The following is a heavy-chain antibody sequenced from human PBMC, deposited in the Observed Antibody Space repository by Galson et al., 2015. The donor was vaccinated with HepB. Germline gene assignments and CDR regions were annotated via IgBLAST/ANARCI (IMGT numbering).Heavy chain of an antibody. CDR2: ISSSSSYI. Sequence: SLRLSCAASGFTFSSYSMNWVRQAPGKGLEWVSSISSSSSYIYYADSVKGRFTISRDNAKNSLYLQMNSLRAEDTAVYYCARDSRPGVLWFGELPWFDPWGQGTLVTVSS. D-gene: IGHD3-10*01. J-gene: IGHJ5*02. CDR3: ARDSRPGVLWFGELPWFDP. V-gene: IGHV3-21*01. CDR1: GFTFSSYS.